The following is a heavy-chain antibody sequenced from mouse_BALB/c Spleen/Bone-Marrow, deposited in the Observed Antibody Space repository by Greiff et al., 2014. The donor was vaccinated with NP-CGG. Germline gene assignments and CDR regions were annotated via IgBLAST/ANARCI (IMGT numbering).Heavy chain of an antibody. CDR2: IWTGGST. V-gene: IGHV2-2*02. Sequence: VKLQESGPGLVQPSQSLSITCTVSGFSSTTYGVHWVRQFPGKGLEWLEVIWTGGSTDYNAAFISRLNISKDNSKSQVFFEMNSLQTNDTAIYYCARNHRGYYFDYWGQGTTLTVSS. CDR1: GFSSTTYG. CDR3: ARNHRGYYFDY. D-gene: IGHD3-1*01. J-gene: IGHJ2*01.